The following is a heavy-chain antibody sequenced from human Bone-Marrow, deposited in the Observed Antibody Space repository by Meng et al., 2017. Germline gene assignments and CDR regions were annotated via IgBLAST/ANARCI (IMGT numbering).Heavy chain of an antibody. Sequence: ASVKVSCKVSGYTLTELSMHWVRQAPGKGLEWMGGFDPEDGETIYAQKFQGRVTMTEDTSTDTAYMELSSLRSEDTAVYYCATQSTIEMATIKGLYFDYWGQGTLVTVPS. D-gene: IGHD5-24*01. J-gene: IGHJ4*02. CDR2: FDPEDGET. V-gene: IGHV1-24*01. CDR1: GYTLTELS. CDR3: ATQSTIEMATIKGLYFDY.